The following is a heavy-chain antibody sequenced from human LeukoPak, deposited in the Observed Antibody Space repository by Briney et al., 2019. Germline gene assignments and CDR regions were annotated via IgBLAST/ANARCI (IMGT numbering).Heavy chain of an antibody. CDR1: GGSISSYY. D-gene: IGHD6-13*01. CDR2: IYYSGST. V-gene: IGHV4-59*08. J-gene: IGHJ4*02. Sequence: PSETLSLTCTVSGGSISSYYWSWIRQPPGKGLEWIGYIYYSGSTNYNPSLKSRVTISVDTSKNQFSLKLSSVTAADTAVYYCARHRSSSSQRDYWGQGTLVTVYS. CDR3: ARHRSSSSQRDY.